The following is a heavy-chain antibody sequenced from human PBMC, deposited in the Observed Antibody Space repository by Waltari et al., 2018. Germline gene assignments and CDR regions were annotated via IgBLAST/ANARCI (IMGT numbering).Heavy chain of an antibody. D-gene: IGHD6-19*01. CDR3: AKERIPGQVTGTSYFDY. J-gene: IGHJ4*02. CDR1: GVSFSLYA. V-gene: IGHV3-23*01. CDR2: SSGAGGHT. Sequence: VQLLESGGGLVQPGGSLILSCVASGVSFSLYAMSWVRQAPGKGLEWVSGSSGAGGHTHYADSVKGRFTVSRDNSKNTLYLQMNSLRAEDTAVYYCAKERIPGQVTGTSYFDYWGQGTLVTVSS.